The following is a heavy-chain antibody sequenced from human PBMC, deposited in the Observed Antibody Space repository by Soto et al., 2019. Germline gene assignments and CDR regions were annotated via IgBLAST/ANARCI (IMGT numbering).Heavy chain of an antibody. D-gene: IGHD3-22*01. V-gene: IGHV1-18*01. CDR1: GYTFTSYG. CDR3: ARIASGYYYDSSGYYGLNWFDP. Sequence: ASVKVSCKASGYTFTSYGISWVRQAPGQGLEWMGWISAYNGNTNYAQKLQGRVTMTTDTSTSTAYMELRSLRSDDTAVYYCARIASGYYYDSSGYYGLNWFDPWGQGTLVTVSS. J-gene: IGHJ5*02. CDR2: ISAYNGNT.